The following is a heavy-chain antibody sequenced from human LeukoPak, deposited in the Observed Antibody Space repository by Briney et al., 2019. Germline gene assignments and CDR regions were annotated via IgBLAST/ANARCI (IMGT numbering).Heavy chain of an antibody. Sequence: ASVKVSCKVSGYTLTELSMHWVRQAPGKGLEWMGGFDPEDGETIYAQKFQGRVTMTEDTSTDTAYMELSSLRSEDTAVYYCATDPSGRYYFDYWGQGTLVTVSS. CDR1: GYTLTELS. CDR2: FDPEDGET. V-gene: IGHV1-24*01. J-gene: IGHJ4*02. CDR3: ATDPSGRYYFDY. D-gene: IGHD1-26*01.